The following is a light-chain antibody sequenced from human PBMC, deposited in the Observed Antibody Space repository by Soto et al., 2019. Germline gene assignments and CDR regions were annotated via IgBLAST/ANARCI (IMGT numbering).Light chain of an antibody. CDR2: EVT. J-gene: IGLJ7*01. CDR1: YNNVGGYKY. V-gene: IGLV2-14*01. Sequence: QSVLTQPASVSGSPGQSITISCTGSYNNVGGYKYVSWYQQYPGKAPKLIIYEVTNRPSGVSSRFSGSKSGDTASLTISGLQTEDEAHYYCSSYTRDSTPLFGGGTQLTVL. CDR3: SSYTRDSTPL.